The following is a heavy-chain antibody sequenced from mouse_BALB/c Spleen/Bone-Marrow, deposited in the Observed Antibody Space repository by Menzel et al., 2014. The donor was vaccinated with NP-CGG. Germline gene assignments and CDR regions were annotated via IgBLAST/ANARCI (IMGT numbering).Heavy chain of an antibody. CDR3: ARRDGYDSYFDY. D-gene: IGHD2-2*01. V-gene: IGHV1-18*01. CDR2: INPNYDST. CDR1: GYTFTDYN. J-gene: IGHJ2*01. Sequence: EVKLVESGAELVKPGASVKISCKASGYTFTDYNMDWVKQSHGKSLEWIGDINPNYDSTSYSQKFKGKATLTVDKSSSTAYMELRSLTSEDTAVYYCARRDGYDSYFDYWGQGTTLTVSS.